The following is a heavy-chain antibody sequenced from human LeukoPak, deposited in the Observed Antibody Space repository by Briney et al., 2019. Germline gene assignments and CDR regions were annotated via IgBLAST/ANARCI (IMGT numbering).Heavy chain of an antibody. CDR1: GFTFSRYW. D-gene: IGHD5-24*01. CDR2: IKSDGSST. CDR3: ASDGYISDFGDN. Sequence: PGGSLRLSCAASGFTFSRYWMHWVRQAPGKGLVWVSRIKSDGSSTNYADSVKGRFTISRDNAKNTLYLQMNSLRAEDTAVYYCASDGYISDFGDNWGQGTVVTVSS. V-gene: IGHV3-74*01. J-gene: IGHJ4*02.